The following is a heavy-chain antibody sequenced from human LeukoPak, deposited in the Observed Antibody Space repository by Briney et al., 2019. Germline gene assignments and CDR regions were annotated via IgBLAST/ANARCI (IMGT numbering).Heavy chain of an antibody. CDR1: GYTFTGYY. Sequence: ASVKVSCKASGYTFTGYYMHWVRQAPEQGLEWMGIINPSGGSTSYAQKFQGRVTMTRDTSTSTVYMELSSLRSEDTAVYYCASTPRGAGLWAWFDPWGQGTLVNVSS. V-gene: IGHV1-46*01. CDR2: INPSGGST. D-gene: IGHD3-10*01. J-gene: IGHJ5*02. CDR3: ASTPRGAGLWAWFDP.